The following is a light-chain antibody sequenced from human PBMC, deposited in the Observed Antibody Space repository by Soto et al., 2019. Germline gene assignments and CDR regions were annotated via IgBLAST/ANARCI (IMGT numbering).Light chain of an antibody. CDR3: QKYNNWPFY. J-gene: IGKJ5*01. Sequence: EIVMTQPPDTLSVSPGEIVTLSCRAGQGVTTNFAWYQQKSGQSPRLLIYDVSSRATGVPSRFSGTGSETDFTLTISGLQSEDSAIYFCQKYNNWPFYFGQGTRLEIK. V-gene: IGKV3-15*01. CDR1: QGVTTN. CDR2: DVS.